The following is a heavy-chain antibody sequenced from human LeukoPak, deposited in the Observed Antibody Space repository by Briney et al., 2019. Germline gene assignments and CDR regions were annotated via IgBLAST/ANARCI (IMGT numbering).Heavy chain of an antibody. CDR2: ITSSSNTI. Sequence: GGSLRLSCAASGFTFSSYSMNWVRQAPGKGLEWVSYITSSSNTIYYADSVKGRFTISRDNAKNSLYLQMNSLRAEDTAVYYCARCGASGSYYDAFDIWGQGTMVTVSS. V-gene: IGHV3-48*01. J-gene: IGHJ3*02. D-gene: IGHD1-26*01. CDR1: GFTFSSYS. CDR3: ARCGASGSYYDAFDI.